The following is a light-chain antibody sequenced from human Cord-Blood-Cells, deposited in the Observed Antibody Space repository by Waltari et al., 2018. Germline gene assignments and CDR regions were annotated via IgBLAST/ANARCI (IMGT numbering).Light chain of an antibody. J-gene: IGLJ3*02. CDR1: SGAVGGYNY. CDR3: SSYTSSSTWV. Sequence: QSALTQPASVSGSPGQSITISCTGTSGAVGGYNYVSWYQQHPGKAPKLMIYDVSNRPSGVSNRFSGSKSGNTASLTISGLQAEDEADYYCSSYTSSSTWVFGGGTKLTVL. CDR2: DVS. V-gene: IGLV2-14*03.